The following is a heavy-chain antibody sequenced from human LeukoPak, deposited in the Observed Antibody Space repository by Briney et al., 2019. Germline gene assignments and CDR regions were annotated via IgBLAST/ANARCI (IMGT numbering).Heavy chain of an antibody. Sequence: GSLRPSSALSGFTFCVDCITRVRQAPGKGLEWVANIKEDGSEKYYVDSVKGRLTISRDTAKSSPYLQMNSLRAEDTAVYYCARYTYGTYLQHWGQGTLVTVSS. CDR2: IKEDGSEK. D-gene: IGHD3-16*01. V-gene: IGHV3-7*04. CDR1: GFTFCVDC. J-gene: IGHJ1*01. CDR3: ARYTYGTYLQH.